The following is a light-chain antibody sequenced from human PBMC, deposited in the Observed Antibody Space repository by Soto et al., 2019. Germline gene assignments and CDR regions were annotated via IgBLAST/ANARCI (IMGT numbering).Light chain of an antibody. CDR3: AAWDDSSAV. CDR1: TSDIGDHNY. J-gene: IGLJ2*01. CDR2: EVS. V-gene: IGLV2-14*01. Sequence: QSALTQPASVSGSPGQSITISCTGSTSDIGDHNYVSWYQQYPGKAPRLMISEVSDRPSGVSTRFSGSKSGTSASLAISGLRSEDEADYYCAAWDDSSAVFGGGTKLTVL.